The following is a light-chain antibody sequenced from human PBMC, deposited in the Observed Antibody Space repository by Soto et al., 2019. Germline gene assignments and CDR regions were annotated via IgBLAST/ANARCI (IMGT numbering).Light chain of an antibody. Sequence: EIVMTQSPATMSVSPVQRATLSCRASQSVSSDLAWYHQKPGQAPRLLIYGASSRATGIPDRFSGSGSGTDFTLTISRLEPEDFAVYYCQQYGSSLVTFGQGTRLEIK. V-gene: IGKV3-20*01. CDR3: QQYGSSLVT. CDR1: QSVSSD. CDR2: GAS. J-gene: IGKJ5*01.